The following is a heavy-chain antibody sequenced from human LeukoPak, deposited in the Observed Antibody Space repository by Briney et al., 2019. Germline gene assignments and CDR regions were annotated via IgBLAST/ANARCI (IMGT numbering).Heavy chain of an antibody. CDR2: IYPGDSDT. D-gene: IGHD2-8*01. CDR3: ATNNQSEGLMVYARRAAFDI. Sequence: GESLKISCKGSGYSFTSYWIGWVRQMPGKGLEWMGIIYPGDSDTRYSPSFQGQVTISADKSISTAYLQWSSLKASDTAMYYCATNNQSEGLMVYARRAAFDIWGQGTMVTVSS. V-gene: IGHV5-51*01. J-gene: IGHJ3*02. CDR1: GYSFTSYW.